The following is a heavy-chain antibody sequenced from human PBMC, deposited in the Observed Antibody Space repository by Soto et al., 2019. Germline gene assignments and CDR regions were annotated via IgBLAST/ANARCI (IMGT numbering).Heavy chain of an antibody. Sequence: SETLSLTCAVYGGSFSGYYWSWIRQPPGKGLEWIGEINHSGSTNYNPSLKSRVTISVDTSKNQFSLKLSSVTAADTAVYYCARTRVWLVRWNHHYYYYGMDVWGQGTTVTVSS. D-gene: IGHD6-19*01. CDR3: ARTRVWLVRWNHHYYYYGMDV. V-gene: IGHV4-34*01. J-gene: IGHJ6*02. CDR1: GGSFSGYY. CDR2: INHSGST.